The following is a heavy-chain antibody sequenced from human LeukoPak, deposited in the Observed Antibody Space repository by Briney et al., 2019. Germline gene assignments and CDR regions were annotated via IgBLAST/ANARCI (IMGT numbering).Heavy chain of an antibody. D-gene: IGHD3-22*01. Sequence: GGSLRLSCSDSGFTISNYSLNWVRQAPGKGLEWVSLIYSGGGTYCADSVKGRFTISRDNSKNTLYLQMNSLRAEDTAVYYCARNYYDSSAYYYFDYWGQGTLVTVSS. CDR3: ARNYYDSSAYYYFDY. CDR2: IYSGGGT. V-gene: IGHV3-66*01. J-gene: IGHJ4*02. CDR1: GFTISNYS.